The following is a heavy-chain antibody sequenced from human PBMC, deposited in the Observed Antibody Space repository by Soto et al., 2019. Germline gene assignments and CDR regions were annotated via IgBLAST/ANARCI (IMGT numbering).Heavy chain of an antibody. CDR1: GGSITSSNW. J-gene: IGHJ4*02. CDR3: ARDRGIAAAGV. Sequence: QVQLQESGPGLVKPSGTLSLTCAVSGGSITSSNWWSWVRQPPGKGLEWIGEIYHSGDTNYNPSLKTRVTISVDKSQNQFSLNLSSVTAADTAVYYCARDRGIAAAGVWGQGTLVTVSS. D-gene: IGHD6-13*01. CDR2: IYHSGDT. V-gene: IGHV4-4*02.